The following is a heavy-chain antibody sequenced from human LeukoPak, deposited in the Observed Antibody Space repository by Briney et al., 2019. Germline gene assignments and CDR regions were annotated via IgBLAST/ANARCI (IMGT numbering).Heavy chain of an antibody. Sequence: PGGSLRLSCAASGFTFSSHGLNWVRQAPGKGLEWVSGIGGTGGFITYYAESVKGRSTVSRDNSKNKLYLQMNSLRAEDTAVYYCARESYCSGGSCYSGRAFDIWGQGTMVTVSS. CDR1: GFTFSSHG. CDR3: ARESYCSGGSCYSGRAFDI. J-gene: IGHJ3*02. D-gene: IGHD2-15*01. CDR2: IGGTGGFIT. V-gene: IGHV3-23*01.